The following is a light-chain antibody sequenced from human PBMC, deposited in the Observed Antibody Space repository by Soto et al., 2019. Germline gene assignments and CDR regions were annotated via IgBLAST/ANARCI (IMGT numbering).Light chain of an antibody. CDR2: EVV. V-gene: IGLV2-8*01. Sequence: QCVLTQPASSSGSPGQSVTISCTGTKNDIGVYDFVSWYQHHPGKAPRLIIYEVVQRPSGVPDRFSGSKSGNTASLTVSGLQAADEADYFCKSYAGSNTYVFGSGTKVTVL. CDR1: KNDIGVYDF. J-gene: IGLJ1*01. CDR3: KSYAGSNTYV.